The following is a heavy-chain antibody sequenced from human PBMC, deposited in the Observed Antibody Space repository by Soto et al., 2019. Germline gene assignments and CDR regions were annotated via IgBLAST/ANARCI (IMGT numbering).Heavy chain of an antibody. CDR3: AKDLKFVVVVAASVHFQH. V-gene: IGHV3-23*01. D-gene: IGHD2-15*01. J-gene: IGHJ1*01. CDR1: GFTFSSYA. CDR2: ISGSGGST. Sequence: GGSLRLSCAASGFTFSSYAMSWVRQAPGKGLEWVSAISGSGGSTYYADSVKGRFTISRDNSKNTLYLQMNSLRAEDTAVYYCAKDLKFVVVVAASVHFQHWGQGTLVTVSS.